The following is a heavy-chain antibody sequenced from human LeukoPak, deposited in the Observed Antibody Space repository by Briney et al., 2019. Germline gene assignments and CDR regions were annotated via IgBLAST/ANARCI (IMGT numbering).Heavy chain of an antibody. CDR3: TTATVVWGVSAY. Sequence: GGSLRLSCSASGFSVTNGWMNWVRQAPGKGLEWVCRIKDRTDGGTTAYAAPVKGRFTISREDSKNTVYLEMNSLKTEDTAVYFCTTATVVWGVSAYWGQGTLVTVSS. CDR2: IKDRTDGGTT. CDR1: GFSVTNGW. V-gene: IGHV3-15*01. J-gene: IGHJ4*02. D-gene: IGHD3-10*01.